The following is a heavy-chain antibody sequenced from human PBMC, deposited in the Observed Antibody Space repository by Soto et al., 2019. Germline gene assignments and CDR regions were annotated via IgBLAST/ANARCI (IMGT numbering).Heavy chain of an antibody. Sequence: GGSLRLSCAASGFTFSSYAMSWVRQAPGKGLEWVSAISGSGGSTYYADSVKGRFTISRDNSKNTLYLQMNSLRAEDTAVYYCANDFSSASIYEFWGRPVQDAFDIWGQGTMVTVSS. CDR1: GFTFSSYA. CDR2: ISGSGGST. V-gene: IGHV3-23*01. CDR3: ANDFSSASIYEFWGRPVQDAFDI. D-gene: IGHD3-3*01. J-gene: IGHJ3*02.